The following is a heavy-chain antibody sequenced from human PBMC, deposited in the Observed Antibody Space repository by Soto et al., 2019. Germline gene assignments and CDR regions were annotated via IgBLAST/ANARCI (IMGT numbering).Heavy chain of an antibody. D-gene: IGHD3-10*01. J-gene: IGHJ5*02. CDR1: GYTFTNYG. V-gene: IGHV1-18*01. CDR3: TRGGGSVTYYNQYNWFDP. CDR2: INTYNGNT. Sequence: QVQLVQSGAEVKKPGASVKVSCKASGYTFTNYGISWVRQAPGQGLEWMGWINTYNGNTNLAQKLQGRVIMTKDTSTSTAYMELRSLRSDDTAVYYCTRGGGSVTYYNQYNWFDPWGQGTLVTVSS.